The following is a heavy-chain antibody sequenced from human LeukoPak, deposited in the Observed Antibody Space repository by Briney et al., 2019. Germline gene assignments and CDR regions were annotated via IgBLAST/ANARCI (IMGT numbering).Heavy chain of an antibody. Sequence: ASVKVSCKASGYTFTSYDINWVRQATGQGLEWMGWMNPNSGNTGYAQKFQGRVTMTRNTSISTAYMELSSLRSDDTAVYYCARATNSNYYDSSGYSDYWGQGTLVTVSS. CDR2: MNPNSGNT. CDR3: ARATNSNYYDSSGYSDY. V-gene: IGHV1-8*01. D-gene: IGHD3-22*01. J-gene: IGHJ4*02. CDR1: GYTFTSYD.